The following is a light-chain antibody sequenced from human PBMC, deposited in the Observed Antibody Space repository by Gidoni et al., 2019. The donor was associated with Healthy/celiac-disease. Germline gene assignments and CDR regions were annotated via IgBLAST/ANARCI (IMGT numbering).Light chain of an antibody. CDR3: QQYYSTLSWT. Sequence: EIVITTSPDSLAGFLGERATINGKSSQSVLYSSNNKNYLSWYHQKPGQHPKLLMFWASTRESGVADRFSGSGSGTDFTLTISSLQAEDVAVYYCQQYYSTLSWTFGQGTKVEIK. CDR1: QSVLYSSNNKNY. V-gene: IGKV4-1*01. J-gene: IGKJ1*01. CDR2: WAS.